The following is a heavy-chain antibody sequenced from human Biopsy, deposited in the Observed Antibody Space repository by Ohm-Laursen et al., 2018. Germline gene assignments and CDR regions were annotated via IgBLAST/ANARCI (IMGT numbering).Heavy chain of an antibody. D-gene: IGHD4-11*01. CDR3: ARDSGILNYGNFKYYHYYGMDV. Sequence: GTLSLTCTVSGGSISSDYWSWIRQSPGKGLEWIGYISNRGSTNYNPSLQSRVSISVDTSRNQVSLTLSSVTAADTAVYYCARDSGILNYGNFKYYHYYGMDVWGQGTKVTVSS. J-gene: IGHJ6*02. V-gene: IGHV4-59*01. CDR2: ISNRGST. CDR1: GGSISSDY.